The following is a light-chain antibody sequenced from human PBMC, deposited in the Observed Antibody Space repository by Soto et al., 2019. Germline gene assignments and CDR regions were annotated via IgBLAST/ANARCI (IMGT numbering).Light chain of an antibody. CDR3: QQYNTYSPWT. J-gene: IGKJ1*01. Sequence: DIQMTQSPSTLSASVGDRVTITCRASQSISSWLARYQQKPGKAPKVLIYYASSLEDGVPSRFSGSGSGTEFTLTINSLQPDDFATYYCQQYNTYSPWTFGQGTRVEIK. CDR2: YAS. CDR1: QSISSW. V-gene: IGKV1-5*01.